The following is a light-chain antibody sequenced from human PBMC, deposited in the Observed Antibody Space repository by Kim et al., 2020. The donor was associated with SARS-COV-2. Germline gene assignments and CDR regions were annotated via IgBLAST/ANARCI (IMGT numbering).Light chain of an antibody. CDR2: QDN. J-gene: IGLJ3*02. V-gene: IGLV3-1*01. CDR1: KLGDKY. CDR3: QAWDSNTASWV. Sequence: SYELTQPPSVSVSPGQTASITCSGDKLGDKYACWYQQKPGQSPVLVIYQDNKRPSGIPERFSGSNSGNTATLTISGTQAMDEADYYCQAWDSNTASWVFGGGTQLTVL.